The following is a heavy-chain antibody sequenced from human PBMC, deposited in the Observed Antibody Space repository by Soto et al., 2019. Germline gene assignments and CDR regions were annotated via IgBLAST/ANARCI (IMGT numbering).Heavy chain of an antibody. CDR2: IYTSGST. V-gene: IGHV4-4*07. CDR3: ARVGRHCSSTSCLMWFDP. Sequence: SETLSLTCTVSGGSISSYYWSWIRQPAGKGLEWIGRIYTSGSTNYNPSLKSRVTMSVDTSKNQFSLKLSSVTAADTAVYYCARVGRHCSSTSCLMWFDPWGQGTLVTVSS. CDR1: GGSISSYY. D-gene: IGHD2-2*01. J-gene: IGHJ5*02.